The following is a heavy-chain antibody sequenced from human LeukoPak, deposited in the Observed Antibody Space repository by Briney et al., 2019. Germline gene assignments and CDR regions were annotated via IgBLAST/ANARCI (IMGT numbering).Heavy chain of an antibody. V-gene: IGHV4-59*01. CDR2: IYYSGST. Sequence: SETLSLTCTVSGGSISSYYWSWIRQPPGKGLEWIGYIYYSGSTNYNPSPKSRVTISVDTSKNQFSLKLSSVTAADTAVYYCARGQLWLQSFDYWGQGTLVTVSS. J-gene: IGHJ4*02. CDR3: ARGQLWLQSFDY. D-gene: IGHD5-18*01. CDR1: GGSISSYY.